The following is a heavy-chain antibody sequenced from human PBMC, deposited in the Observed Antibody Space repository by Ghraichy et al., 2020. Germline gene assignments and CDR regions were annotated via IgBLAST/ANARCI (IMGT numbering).Heavy chain of an antibody. CDR1: GGSISSGGYS. Sequence: SETLTLTCAVSGGSISSGGYSWSWIRQPPGKGLEWIGYIYHSGSTYSNPSLKSRVTISVDRSKNQFSLELSSVTAADTAVYSCARVVNLRFDYWGQGTLGTVSS. CDR2: IYHSGST. V-gene: IGHV4-30-2*01. D-gene: IGHD3-16*02. J-gene: IGHJ4*02. CDR3: ARVVNLRFDY.